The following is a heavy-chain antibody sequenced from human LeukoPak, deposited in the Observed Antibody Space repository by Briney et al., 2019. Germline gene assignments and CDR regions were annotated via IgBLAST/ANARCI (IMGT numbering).Heavy chain of an antibody. J-gene: IGHJ6*02. V-gene: IGHV1-3*01. D-gene: IGHD2-15*01. CDR3: ARGELGYCSGGSCRPTYYYYYGMDV. CDR2: INAGNGNT. Sequence: ASVKVSCKASGYTFTSYAMHWVRQAPGQRLEWMGWINAGNGNTKYSQKFQGRVTITADESTSTAYMELSSLRSEDTAVYYCARGELGYCSGGSCRPTYYYYYGMDVWGQGTTVTVSS. CDR1: GYTFTSYA.